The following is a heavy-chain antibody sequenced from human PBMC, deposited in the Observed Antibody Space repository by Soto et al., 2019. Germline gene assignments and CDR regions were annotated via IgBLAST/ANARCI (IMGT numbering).Heavy chain of an antibody. CDR1: GCSISSGGYS. D-gene: IGHD2-15*01. V-gene: IGHV4-30-2*01. Sequence: PSETLSLTCAFSGCSISSGGYSWSWIRQPPGKGLEWIGYIYHSGSTYYNPSLKSRVTISVDRSKNQFSLKLSSVTAADTAVYYCARGYCSGGSCYSYYFDYWGQGTLVTVSS. J-gene: IGHJ4*02. CDR2: IYHSGST. CDR3: ARGYCSGGSCYSYYFDY.